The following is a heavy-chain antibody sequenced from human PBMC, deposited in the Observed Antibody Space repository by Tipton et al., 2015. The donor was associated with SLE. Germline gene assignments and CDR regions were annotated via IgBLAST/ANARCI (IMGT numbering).Heavy chain of an antibody. CDR3: ARDYYGSGFDAFDI. D-gene: IGHD3-10*01. V-gene: IGHV4-30-2*01. CDR2: IYHSGST. J-gene: IGHJ3*02. CDR1: GGSISSGGYS. Sequence: TLSLTCAVSGGSISSGGYSWSWIRQPPGKGLEWIEYIYHSGSTNYNPSLKSRVTISVDTSKNQFSLRLSSVTAADTAVYYCARDYYGSGFDAFDIWGQGTMVTVSS.